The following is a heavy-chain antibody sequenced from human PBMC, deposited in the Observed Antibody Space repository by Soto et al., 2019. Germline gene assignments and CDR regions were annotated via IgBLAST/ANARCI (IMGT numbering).Heavy chain of an antibody. J-gene: IGHJ3*02. D-gene: IGHD3-10*01. CDR3: ARSYYGSGSYYNREDDAFDI. V-gene: IGHV1-8*01. CDR2: MNPNSGNT. CDR1: GYTFTSYD. Sequence: ASVKVSCKASGYTFTSYDINWVRQATGQGLEWMGWMNPNSGNTGYAQKFQGRVTMTRNTSISTAYMELSSLRSEDTAVYYCARSYYGSGSYYNREDDAFDIWGQGTMVTVSS.